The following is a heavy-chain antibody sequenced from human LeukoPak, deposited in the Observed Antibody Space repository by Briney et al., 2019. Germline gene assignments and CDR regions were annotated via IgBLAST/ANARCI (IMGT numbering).Heavy chain of an antibody. CDR3: ARGSNWNYPDERNWFDP. Sequence: SQTLSLTCTVSGVSISSGDYYWSWIRQPPGKGLEWIGYIYYSGSTYYNPSLKSRVTISVDTSKNQFSLKLSSVTAADTAVYYCARGSNWNYPDERNWFDPWGQGTLVTVSS. V-gene: IGHV4-30-4*08. CDR1: GVSISSGDYY. CDR2: IYYSGST. J-gene: IGHJ5*02. D-gene: IGHD1-7*01.